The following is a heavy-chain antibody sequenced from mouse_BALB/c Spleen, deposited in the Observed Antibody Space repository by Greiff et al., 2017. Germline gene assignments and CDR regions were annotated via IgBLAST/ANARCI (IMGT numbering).Heavy chain of an antibody. CDR3: ARKYGNPYYFDY. CDR2: ISYSGST. Sequence: EVMLVESGPGLVKPSQSLSLTCTVTGYSITSDYAWNWIRQFPGNKLEWMGYISYSGSTSYNPSLKSRISITRDTSKNQFFLQLNSVTTEDTATYYCARKYGNPYYFDYWGQGTTLTVSS. V-gene: IGHV3-2*02. D-gene: IGHD2-10*02. J-gene: IGHJ2*01. CDR1: GYSITSDYA.